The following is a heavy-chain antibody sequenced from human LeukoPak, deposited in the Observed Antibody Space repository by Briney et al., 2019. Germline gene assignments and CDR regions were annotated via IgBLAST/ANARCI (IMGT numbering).Heavy chain of an antibody. CDR1: GGSFSGYY. V-gene: IGHV4-39*01. CDR2: IYYSGRT. D-gene: IGHD3-22*01. J-gene: IGHJ4*02. CDR3: ARQRVDSSGYYLDSFDY. Sequence: SETLSLTCAVYGGSFSGYYWGWIRQPPGKGLEWIGSIYYSGRTYYNPSLKSRVTISVDTSKNQFSLKLTSVTAADTAVFYCARQRVDSSGYYLDSFDYWGQGTLVTVSS.